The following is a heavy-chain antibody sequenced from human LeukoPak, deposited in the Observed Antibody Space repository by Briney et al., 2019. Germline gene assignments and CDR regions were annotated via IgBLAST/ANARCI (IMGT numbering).Heavy chain of an antibody. D-gene: IGHD3-22*01. Sequence: GGSLRLSCTASGFTVSSNCMSWVRQAPGKGLEWVSLIYSVGDTYYADSVKGRFTISRDNPKNTLYLQMNSLRAEDTAVYYCAKERSYYDSSGYYSGDYFDYWGQGTLVTVSS. CDR3: AKERSYYDSSGYYSGDYFDY. CDR1: GFTVSSNC. J-gene: IGHJ4*02. CDR2: IYSVGDT. V-gene: IGHV3-53*01.